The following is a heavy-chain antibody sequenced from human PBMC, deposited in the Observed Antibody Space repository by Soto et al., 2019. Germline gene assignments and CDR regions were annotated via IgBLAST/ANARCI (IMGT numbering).Heavy chain of an antibody. Sequence: GGSLRLSCAASGFTFSSYGMHWVRQAPGKGLEWVAVIWYDGSNKYYADPVKGRFTISRDNSKNTLYLQMNSLRAEDTAVYYCARSKVNIDYFDYWGQGTLVTVSS. J-gene: IGHJ4*02. V-gene: IGHV3-33*01. CDR1: GFTFSSYG. D-gene: IGHD4-4*01. CDR3: ARSKVNIDYFDY. CDR2: IWYDGSNK.